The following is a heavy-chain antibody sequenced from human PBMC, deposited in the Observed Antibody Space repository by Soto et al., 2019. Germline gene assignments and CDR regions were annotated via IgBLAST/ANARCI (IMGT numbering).Heavy chain of an antibody. D-gene: IGHD3-3*01. J-gene: IGHJ5*02. V-gene: IGHV1-69*13. CDR2: IIPIFGTA. CDR3: ARARGPEWLNWFDP. Sequence: ASVKVSCKASGGTFSSYAISLVRQAPGQGLEWMGGIIPIFGTANYAQKFQGRVTITADESTSTAYMELSSLRSEDTAVYYCARARGPEWLNWFDPWGQGTLVTVSS. CDR1: GGTFSSYA.